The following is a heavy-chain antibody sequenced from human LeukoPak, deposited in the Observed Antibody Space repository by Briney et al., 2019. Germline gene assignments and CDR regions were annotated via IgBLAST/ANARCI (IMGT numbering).Heavy chain of an antibody. CDR3: AKEGWDYYDSSGYYYSWFDP. CDR1: GFTFSSYA. Sequence: PSGGSLRLSCAASGFTFSSYAMSWVRQAPGKGLEWVSAISGSGGSTYYADSVKGRFTISRDNSKNTLYLQMNSLRAEDTAVYYCAKEGWDYYDSSGYYYSWFDPWGQGTLVTVSS. D-gene: IGHD3-22*01. CDR2: ISGSGGST. J-gene: IGHJ5*02. V-gene: IGHV3-23*01.